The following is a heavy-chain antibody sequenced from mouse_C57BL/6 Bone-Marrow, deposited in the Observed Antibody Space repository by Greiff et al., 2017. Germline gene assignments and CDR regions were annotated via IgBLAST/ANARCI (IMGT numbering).Heavy chain of an antibody. J-gene: IGHJ1*03. CDR1: GYTFTSYW. CDR3: ASDGYFDV. CDR2: IYPGSGST. V-gene: IGHV1-55*01. Sequence: QVQLQQPGAELVKPGASVKMSCKASGYTFTSYWITWVKQRPGQGLEWIGDIYPGSGSTNYNEKFKSQATLTVDPSSSTADMQLSSLTSEDSAVYYCASDGYFDVWGTGTTVTVSS.